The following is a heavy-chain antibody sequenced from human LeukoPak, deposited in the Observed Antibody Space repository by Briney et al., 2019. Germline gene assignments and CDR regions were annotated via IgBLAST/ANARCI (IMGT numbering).Heavy chain of an antibody. CDR1: GGSISSSNW. CDR2: IYHSGST. Sequence: PSGTLSLTCAVSGGSISSSNWWSWVRQPPGKGLEWIGEIYHSGSTNYNPSLKSRVTISVDKSKNQFSLKLSSVTAADTAVYYCASSKNGAAGILDYWGQGTLVTVSS. J-gene: IGHJ4*02. D-gene: IGHD6-13*01. CDR3: ASSKNGAAGILDY. V-gene: IGHV4-4*02.